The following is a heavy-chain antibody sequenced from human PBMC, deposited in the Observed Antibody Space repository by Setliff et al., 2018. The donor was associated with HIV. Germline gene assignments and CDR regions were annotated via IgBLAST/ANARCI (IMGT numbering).Heavy chain of an antibody. CDR1: GDSISTDY. V-gene: IGHV4-59*12. CDR3: ARGSQGGFDIDWYFDL. CDR2: IYNSAST. Sequence: PSETLSLTCTVSGDSISTDYWTWIRQPPGKGLEWIGYIYNSASTSYNPSLKSRVTMSVDTSKNQFSLKVDSLTPADTAVYFCARGSQGGFDIDWYFDLWGRGTLVTVSS. J-gene: IGHJ2*01. D-gene: IGHD5-12*01.